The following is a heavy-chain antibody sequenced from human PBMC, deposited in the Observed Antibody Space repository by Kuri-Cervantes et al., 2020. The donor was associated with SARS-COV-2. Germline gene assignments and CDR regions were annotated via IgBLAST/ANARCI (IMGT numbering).Heavy chain of an antibody. CDR3: ARTFLGKWFAP. V-gene: IGHV3-48*01. J-gene: IGHJ5*02. CDR1: GFTFSSYG. Sequence: GESLKISCAASGFTFSSYGMHWVRQAPGKGLEWVSYISSSSSTIYYADSVKGRFTISRDNAKNSVFLQMNSLRAEDTAVYYCARTFLGKWFAPWGQGTLVTVSS. CDR2: ISSSSSTI. D-gene: IGHD7-27*01.